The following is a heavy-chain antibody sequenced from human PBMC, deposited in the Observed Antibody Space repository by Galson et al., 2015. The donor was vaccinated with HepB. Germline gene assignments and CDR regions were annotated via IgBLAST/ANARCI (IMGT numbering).Heavy chain of an antibody. V-gene: IGHV1-24*01. Sequence: SVKVSCKVSGYTLTELSMHWVRQAPGIGLEWMGGFDPEDGETIYAQKFQGRVTMTEDTSTDTAYMELSSLRSEDTAVYYCATSRYSSSELGYWGQGTLVTVST. D-gene: IGHD6-13*01. J-gene: IGHJ4*02. CDR2: FDPEDGET. CDR1: GYTLTELS. CDR3: ATSRYSSSELGY.